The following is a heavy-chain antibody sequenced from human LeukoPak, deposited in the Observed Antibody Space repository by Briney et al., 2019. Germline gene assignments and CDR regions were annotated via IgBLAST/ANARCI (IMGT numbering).Heavy chain of an antibody. J-gene: IGHJ3*02. V-gene: IGHV1-69*05. D-gene: IGHD2-15*01. CDR1: GGTFSSYA. Sequence: SVKVSCKASGGTFSSYAISWVRQAPGQGLEWMGRIIPIFGTTNYAQKFQGRVTITTDESTSTAYMELSSLRSEDTAVYYCARDLYSPGAFDIWGQGTMVTVSS. CDR3: ARDLYSPGAFDI. CDR2: IIPIFGTT.